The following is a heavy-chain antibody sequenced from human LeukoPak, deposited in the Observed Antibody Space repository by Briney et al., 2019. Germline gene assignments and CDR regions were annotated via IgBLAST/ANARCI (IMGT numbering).Heavy chain of an antibody. Sequence: PGGSLRLSCVASGITFSNYAVSWVRQAPEKGLDWVSVISGSAHKIRYADSVKGRFTISRDNSESIVYLQMNNLRAEDTAVYYCAGRVTGYSSGYVYWGQGTLVTVSS. CDR3: AGRVTGYSSGYVY. V-gene: IGHV3-23*01. CDR2: ISGSAHKI. D-gene: IGHD5-18*01. CDR1: GITFSNYA. J-gene: IGHJ4*02.